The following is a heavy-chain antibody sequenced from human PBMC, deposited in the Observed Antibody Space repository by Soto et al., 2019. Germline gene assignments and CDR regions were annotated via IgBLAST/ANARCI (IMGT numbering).Heavy chain of an antibody. J-gene: IGHJ3*02. CDR3: ASVGVVVVAPSDAFDI. V-gene: IGHV3-11*01. CDR1: GFTFSDYY. Sequence: QVQLVESGGGLVKPGGSLRLSCAASGFTFSDYYMSWIRQAPGKGLEWVSYISSSGSTIYYADSVKGRFTIPRDNAKNSLYLQMNSLRAEDTAVYYCASVGVVVVAPSDAFDIWGQGTMVTVSS. D-gene: IGHD2-15*01. CDR2: ISSSGSTI.